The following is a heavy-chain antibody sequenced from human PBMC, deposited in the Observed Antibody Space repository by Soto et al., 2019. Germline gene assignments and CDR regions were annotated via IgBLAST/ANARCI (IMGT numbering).Heavy chain of an antibody. CDR3: ARANSAHGLYFDL. V-gene: IGHV4-39*07. J-gene: IGHJ4*02. Sequence: SETLSLTCTVSGGSISSSSYYWGWIRQPPGKGLEWIGSIYYSGSTYYNPSFKSRLTISIDKSKNQFSLNLSSVTAADTAVYHCARANSAHGLYFDLWGQGTQVTVSS. D-gene: IGHD1-26*01. CDR2: IYYSGST. CDR1: GGSISSSSYY.